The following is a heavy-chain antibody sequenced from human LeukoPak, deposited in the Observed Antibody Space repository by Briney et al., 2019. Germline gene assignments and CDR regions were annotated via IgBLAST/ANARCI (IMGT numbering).Heavy chain of an antibody. CDR3: TREARSSGWPFDY. J-gene: IGHJ4*02. CDR1: GFTFSSYA. CDR2: ISGSGGST. Sequence: GGSLRLSCAASGFTFSSYAMSWVRQAPGKGLEWVSAISGSGGSTYYADSVKGRFTISRDNSKNTLYLQMSSLRADDTAVYYCTREARSSGWPFDYWGQGTLVTVSS. V-gene: IGHV3-23*01. D-gene: IGHD6-19*01.